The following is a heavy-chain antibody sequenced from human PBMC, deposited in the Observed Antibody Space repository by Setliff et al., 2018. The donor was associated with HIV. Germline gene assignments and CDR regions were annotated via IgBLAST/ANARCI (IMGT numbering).Heavy chain of an antibody. Sequence: SETLSLTCDAYGGSFSGYYWSWIRQPPGKGLEWIGKINHSGSTNYNPSLKSRVTISVDTSKNQVSLRLSSATAADTGVYYCARHRDPPGSSWIFYYYYMDLWGGGTTVTVSS. J-gene: IGHJ6*03. V-gene: IGHV4-34*01. CDR2: INHSGST. CDR1: GGSFSGYY. CDR3: ARHRDPPGSSWIFYYYYMDL. D-gene: IGHD6-13*01.